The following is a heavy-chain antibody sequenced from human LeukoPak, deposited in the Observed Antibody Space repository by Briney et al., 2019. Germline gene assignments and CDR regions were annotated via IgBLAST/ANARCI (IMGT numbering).Heavy chain of an antibody. Sequence: GGSLRLSCAASGFTFSSYAMHWVRQAPGKGLEWVAVISYDGSNKYYADSVKGRFTISRDNSKSTLYLQMNSLRAEDTAVYYCARGYRVGATSLDYWGQGTLVTVSS. CDR1: GFTFSSYA. J-gene: IGHJ4*02. V-gene: IGHV3-30-3*01. CDR3: ARGYRVGATSLDY. D-gene: IGHD1-26*01. CDR2: ISYDGSNK.